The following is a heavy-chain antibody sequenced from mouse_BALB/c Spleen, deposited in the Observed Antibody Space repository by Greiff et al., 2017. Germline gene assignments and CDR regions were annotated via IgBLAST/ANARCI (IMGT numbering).Heavy chain of an antibody. CDR2: INSNGGST. V-gene: IGHV5-6-3*01. Sequence: EVKLMESGGGLVKLGGSLKLSCAASGFTFSSYGMSWVRQTPDKRLELVATINSNGGSTYYPDSVKGRFTISRDNAKNTLYLQMSSLKSEDTAMYYCARDRYDDAWFAYWGQGTLVTVSA. D-gene: IGHD2-14*01. CDR3: ARDRYDDAWFAY. CDR1: GFTFSSYG. J-gene: IGHJ3*01.